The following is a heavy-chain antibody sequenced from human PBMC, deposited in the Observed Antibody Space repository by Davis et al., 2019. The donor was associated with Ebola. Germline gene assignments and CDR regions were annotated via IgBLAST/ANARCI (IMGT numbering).Heavy chain of an antibody. CDR3: AKDSGFYYYGMDV. Sequence: GESLKISCAASGFIFRNYVMSWVRQAPGQGLEWVSTLGTSADTYYADSVKGRFTISRDNSRNTLYLQMNSLRDEDTAVYYCAKDSGFYYYGMDVWGKGTTVTVYS. CDR1: GFIFRNYV. CDR2: LGTSADT. J-gene: IGHJ6*04. D-gene: IGHD6-25*01. V-gene: IGHV3-23*01.